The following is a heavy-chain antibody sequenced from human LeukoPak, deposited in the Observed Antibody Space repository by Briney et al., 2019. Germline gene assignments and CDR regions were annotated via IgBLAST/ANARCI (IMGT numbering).Heavy chain of an antibody. Sequence: GGCLRLSCAASGFTVSSNYMSWVRQAPGKGLEWVSVIYSGGSTYYADSVKGRFTISRDNSKNTLYLQMNSLRAEDTAVYYCAVVTHRGTVGYWGQGTLVTVSS. CDR2: IYSGGST. CDR3: AVVTHRGTVGY. D-gene: IGHD4-23*01. V-gene: IGHV3-66*01. CDR1: GFTVSSNY. J-gene: IGHJ4*02.